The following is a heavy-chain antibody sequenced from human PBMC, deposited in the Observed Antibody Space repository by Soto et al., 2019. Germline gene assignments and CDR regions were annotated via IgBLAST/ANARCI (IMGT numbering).Heavy chain of an antibody. J-gene: IGHJ3*02. D-gene: IGHD6-13*01. CDR2: LYYSGST. Sequence: QVQLQESGPGLVKPSETLSLTCTVSGGSISSYYWSWIRQPPGKGLEWIGYLYYSGSTNYNPSLKSRVTLSVDTSKNQFSLKLSSVTAADTAVYYCARDRHLAATTYDAFDIWGQGTMVTVSS. V-gene: IGHV4-59*01. CDR1: GGSISSYY. CDR3: ARDRHLAATTYDAFDI.